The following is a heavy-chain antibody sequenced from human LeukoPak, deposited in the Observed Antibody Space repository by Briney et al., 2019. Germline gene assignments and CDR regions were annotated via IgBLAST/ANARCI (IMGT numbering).Heavy chain of an antibody. CDR2: LIPFFGTA. Sequence: SVKVSCKASGGTFSSYAISWVRQAPGHGREWAGGLIPFFGTAHNLQKFQGRETIHPDGSTRTDYVELSSQTSEVTDVDYCASGLLGFVAATRNSYYYYYLDFWGKGTTVTVSS. CDR3: ASGLLGFVAATRNSYYYYYLDF. J-gene: IGHJ6*03. CDR1: GGTFSSYA. V-gene: IGHV1-69*13. D-gene: IGHD6-25*01.